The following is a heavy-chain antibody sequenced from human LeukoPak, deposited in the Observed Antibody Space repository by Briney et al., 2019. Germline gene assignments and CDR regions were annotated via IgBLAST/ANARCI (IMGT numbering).Heavy chain of an antibody. D-gene: IGHD2-2*01. CDR3: ARVAVPAAPYYYYYMDV. J-gene: IGHJ6*03. Sequence: GGSPRLSCAASGFTFDDYGMSWVRQAPGKGLEWVSSINWNGGSTGYADSVKGRFTISRDNAKNSLYLQMNSLRAEDTALYHCARVAVPAAPYYYYYMDVWGKGTTVTISS. CDR1: GFTFDDYG. V-gene: IGHV3-20*01. CDR2: INWNGGST.